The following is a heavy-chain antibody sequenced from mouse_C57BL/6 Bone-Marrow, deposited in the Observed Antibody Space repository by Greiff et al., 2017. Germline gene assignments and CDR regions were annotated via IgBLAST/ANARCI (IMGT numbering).Heavy chain of an antibody. Sequence: VQLQQPGAELVKPGASVKLSCKASGYTFTSYWLQWVKQRPGQGLEWIGEIDPSDSSTNYNQKFKGKATLTVDTSSSTAYRQLSSLTSEDSAVYYCGLDYDERFAYWGQGTLVTVSA. V-gene: IGHV1-50*01. CDR2: IDPSDSST. CDR1: GYTFTSYW. J-gene: IGHJ3*01. CDR3: GLDYDERFAY. D-gene: IGHD2-4*01.